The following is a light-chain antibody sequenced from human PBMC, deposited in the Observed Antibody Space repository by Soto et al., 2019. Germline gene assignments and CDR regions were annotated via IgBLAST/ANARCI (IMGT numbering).Light chain of an antibody. J-gene: IGKJ1*01. CDR3: QQRSNWPT. Sequence: EIVLTQSPGTLSLSPGERATLSCRASQSVRSSYLAWYQQKPGQAPRLLIYGASSRATGVPDRFSGSGSGTDFTLTISRLEPEDFAVYYCQQRSNWPTFGQGTKV. V-gene: IGKV3D-20*02. CDR1: QSVRSSY. CDR2: GAS.